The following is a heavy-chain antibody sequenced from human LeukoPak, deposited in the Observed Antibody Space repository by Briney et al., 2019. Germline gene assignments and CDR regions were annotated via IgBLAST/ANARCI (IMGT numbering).Heavy chain of an antibody. CDR2: IYYSGST. Sequence: SETLSLTCAVYGGSFSGYYWSWIRQPPGKGLEWIGYIYYSGSTNYNPSLKSRVTISVDTSKNQFSLKLSSVTAADTAVYYCASSYYYDSSGPGGFDPWGQGTLVTVSS. CDR3: ASSYYYDSSGPGGFDP. J-gene: IGHJ5*02. CDR1: GGSFSGYY. V-gene: IGHV4-59*01. D-gene: IGHD3-22*01.